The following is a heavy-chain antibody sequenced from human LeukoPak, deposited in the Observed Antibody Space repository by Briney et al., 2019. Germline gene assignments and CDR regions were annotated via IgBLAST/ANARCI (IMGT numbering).Heavy chain of an antibody. CDR3: ARDGVAGSSDAFDI. CDR2: IDPYSGGT. CDR1: GGTFSSYA. V-gene: IGHV1-2*02. J-gene: IGHJ3*02. D-gene: IGHD6-19*01. Sequence: ASVKVSCKASGGTFSSYAISWVRQAPGQGLEWKGWIDPYSGGTHFAQRFQGRVSMTLDTSISTAYMELTRLTSDDTAVYYCARDGVAGSSDAFDIWGQGTMVTVSA.